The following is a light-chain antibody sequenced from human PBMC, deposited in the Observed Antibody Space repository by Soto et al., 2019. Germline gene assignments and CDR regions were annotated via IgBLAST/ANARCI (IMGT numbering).Light chain of an antibody. Sequence: EIVLTQSPGTLSLSPGERATLSCRASQSVSSSYLAWYQQKPGQAPRLLIYGASSRATGIPDRFSGSGSGTDFTLTISRLEPEDFAVYYCKQDGSSLFTFGPGTKVDIK. CDR3: KQDGSSLFT. J-gene: IGKJ3*01. CDR2: GAS. V-gene: IGKV3-20*01. CDR1: QSVSSSY.